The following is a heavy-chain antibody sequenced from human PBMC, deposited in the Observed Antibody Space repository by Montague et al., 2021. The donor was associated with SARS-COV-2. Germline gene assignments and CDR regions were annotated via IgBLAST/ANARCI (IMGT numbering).Heavy chain of an antibody. CDR1: GGSLSSGGYY. CDR3: ARDLGRTGYYYGLDV. J-gene: IGHJ6*02. CDR2: FYYSGST. Sequence: TLSLTCTVSGGSLSSGGYYWSWIRQLPGKGLEWLGYFYYSGSTYYNPSLKGRVFISADMSKNQFFLNLTSVTAAGAAVYYCARDLGRTGYYYGLDVWGQGTTVTVSS. D-gene: IGHD3/OR15-3a*01. V-gene: IGHV4-31*03.